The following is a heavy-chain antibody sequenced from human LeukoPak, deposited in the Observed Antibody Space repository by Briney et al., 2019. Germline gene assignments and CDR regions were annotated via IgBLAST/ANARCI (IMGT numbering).Heavy chain of an antibody. Sequence: SETLSLTCSVSGYSISSGYYWGWIRQPPGKGLEWIREINHSGSTNYNPSLKSRVTISVDTSKNQFSLKLSSVTAADTAVYYCARVGSSWMDVWGKGTTVTVSS. CDR3: ARVGSSWMDV. J-gene: IGHJ6*04. CDR1: GYSISSGYY. CDR2: INHSGST. D-gene: IGHD6-13*01. V-gene: IGHV4-38-2*02.